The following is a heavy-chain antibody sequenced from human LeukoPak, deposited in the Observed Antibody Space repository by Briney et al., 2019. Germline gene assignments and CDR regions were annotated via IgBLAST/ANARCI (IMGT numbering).Heavy chain of an antibody. J-gene: IGHJ6*02. Sequence: ASVKVSCKASGYTFTSYYMHWVRQAPGQGLEWMGIINPSGGSTSYAQKFQGRVTMTRDTSTSTVYMELSSLRSEDTAVYYCARERVVVAATTYYYYYGMDVWGQGTTVTVSS. V-gene: IGHV1-46*01. CDR2: INPSGGST. D-gene: IGHD2-15*01. CDR1: GYTFTSYY. CDR3: ARERVVVAATTYYYYYGMDV.